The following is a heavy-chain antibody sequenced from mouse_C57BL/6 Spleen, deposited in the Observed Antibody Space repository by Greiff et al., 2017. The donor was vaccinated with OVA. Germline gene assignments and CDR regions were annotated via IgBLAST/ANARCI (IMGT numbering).Heavy chain of an antibody. CDR3: ARKGYYYGWYFDV. Sequence: VQLQQPGAELVKPGASVKMSCKASGYTFTSYWITWVKQRPGQGLEWIGDIYPGSGSTNYNEKFKSKATLTVDTSSSTAYMQLSSLTSGDSAVYYGARKGYYYGWYFDVWGTGTTVTVSS. V-gene: IGHV1-55*01. CDR1: GYTFTSYW. J-gene: IGHJ1*03. D-gene: IGHD1-1*01. CDR2: IYPGSGST.